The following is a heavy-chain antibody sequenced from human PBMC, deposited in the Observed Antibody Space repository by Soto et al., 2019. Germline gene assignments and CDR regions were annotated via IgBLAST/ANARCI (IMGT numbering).Heavy chain of an antibody. CDR2: ISSSSSTI. CDR3: ARGSYSTGENY. Sequence: GGSLRLSCAASGFTFSSYSMNWVRQAPGKGLEWVSYISSSSSTIYYADSVKGRFTISRDNAKNSLYLQMNSLRAEDTAVYYCARGSYSTGENYWGQGTQVTVSS. V-gene: IGHV3-48*01. D-gene: IGHD1-26*01. J-gene: IGHJ4*02. CDR1: GFTFSSYS.